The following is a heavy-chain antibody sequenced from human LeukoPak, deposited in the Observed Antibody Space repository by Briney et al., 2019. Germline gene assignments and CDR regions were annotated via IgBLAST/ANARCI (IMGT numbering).Heavy chain of an antibody. V-gene: IGHV3-11*01. CDR2: ISSSGSTI. CDR1: GFTFSDYY. Sequence: GGSLRLSCAASGFTFSDYYMSRIRQAPGKGLEWVSYISSSGSTIYYADSVKGRFTISRDNAKNSLYLQMNSLRAEDTAVYYCAREDTAMVTCDYWGQGTLVTVSS. CDR3: AREDTAMVTCDY. J-gene: IGHJ4*02. D-gene: IGHD5-18*01.